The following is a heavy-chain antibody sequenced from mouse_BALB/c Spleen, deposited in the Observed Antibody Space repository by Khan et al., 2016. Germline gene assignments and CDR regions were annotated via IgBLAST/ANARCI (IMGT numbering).Heavy chain of an antibody. CDR3: ARTDRRGYFDY. J-gene: IGHJ2*01. CDR2: ILPGSGST. CDR1: GYTFSSYW. V-gene: IGHV1-9*01. Sequence: VQLQESGAELMKPGASVKISCKATGYTFSSYWIEWVKQRPGHGLEGIGEILPGSGSTNYNEKFRGKATFTADTSSNTAYMQLSSLTSEDSAVHYCARTDRRGYFDYWGQGTTLTVSS.